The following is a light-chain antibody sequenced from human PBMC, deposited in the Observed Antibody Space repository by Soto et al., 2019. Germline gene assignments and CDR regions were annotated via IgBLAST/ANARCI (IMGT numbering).Light chain of an antibody. J-gene: IGKJ2*01. CDR2: GAS. CDR1: QSVDSNY. CDR3: QQYDNWPYT. Sequence: EIVLTQSPGTLSLSPGERATLSCRASQSVDSNYLAWYQQKVGQAPRLLIYGASSRATGIPDRFSGSGSGTDFTLTISRLEPEDFAVYFCQQYDNWPYTFGQGTKLEIK. V-gene: IGKV3-20*01.